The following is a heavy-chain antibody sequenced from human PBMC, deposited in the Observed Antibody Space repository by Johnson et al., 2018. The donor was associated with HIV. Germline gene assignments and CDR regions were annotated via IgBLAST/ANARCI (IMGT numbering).Heavy chain of an antibody. J-gene: IGHJ3*02. CDR2: ISWKSGSI. CDR3: ARGGLEMATITDAFDI. Sequence: VQLVESGGGLVQPGRSLRLSCAASGFTFDDYAMHWVRQAPGKGLEWVSGISWKSGSIGYADSVKGRFTISRDNSKNTLYLQMGSLRAEDMAVYYCARGGLEMATITDAFDIWGQGTMVTVSS. D-gene: IGHD5-24*01. V-gene: IGHV3-9*03. CDR1: GFTFDDYA.